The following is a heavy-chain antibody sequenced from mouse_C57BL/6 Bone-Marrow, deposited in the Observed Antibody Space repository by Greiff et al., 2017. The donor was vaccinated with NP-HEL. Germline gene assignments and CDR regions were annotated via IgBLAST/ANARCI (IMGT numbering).Heavy chain of an antibody. CDR3: ARSIYYDYADDPFYAMDY. CDR1: GFTFTDYY. J-gene: IGHJ4*01. D-gene: IGHD2-4*01. V-gene: IGHV7-3*01. Sequence: EVNLVESGGGLVQPGGSLSLSCAASGFTFTDYYMSWVRQPPGKAREWLVFIRNKANGYTTEYSASVKGRFTLSKDNSKSILYLQMNALRAEDSATYYCARSIYYDYADDPFYAMDYCGQGTSVTGSS. CDR2: IRNKANGYTT.